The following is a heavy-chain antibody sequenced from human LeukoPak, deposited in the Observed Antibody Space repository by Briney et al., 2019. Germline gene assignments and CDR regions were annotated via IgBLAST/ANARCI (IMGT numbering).Heavy chain of an antibody. CDR1: GFTFSSSA. CDR3: AKRTDSDYGDC. CDR2: ISYIGDKM. J-gene: IGHJ4*02. D-gene: IGHD2/OR15-2a*01. V-gene: IGHV3-23*01. Sequence: GGSLRLSCAASGFTFSSSAMSWVRQAPGKGLEWVSAISYIGDKMYYADSVKGRFTISRDNSKNTLYLQMNSLRAEDMAVYYCAKRTDSDYGDCWGQGTLVTVSS.